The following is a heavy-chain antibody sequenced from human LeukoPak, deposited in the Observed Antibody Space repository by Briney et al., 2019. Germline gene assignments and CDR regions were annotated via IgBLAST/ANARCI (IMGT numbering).Heavy chain of an antibody. CDR2: IRSKANSYAT. Sequence: GGSLRLSCAASGFTFSGSAMHWVRQASGKGPEWVGRIRSKANSYATAYAASVKGRFTISRDDSKNTAYLQMNSLKTEDTAVYYCTSRYYYGSGSFDYWGQGTLVTVSS. V-gene: IGHV3-73*01. CDR1: GFTFSGSA. CDR3: TSRYYYGSGSFDY. D-gene: IGHD3-10*01. J-gene: IGHJ4*02.